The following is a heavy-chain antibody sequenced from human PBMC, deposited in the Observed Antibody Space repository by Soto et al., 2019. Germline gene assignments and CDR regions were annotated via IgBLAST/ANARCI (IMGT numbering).Heavy chain of an antibody. Sequence: PGGSLRLSCAASGFSFSGYNMNWVRQAPGKGLEWVSSISGDSNYIYYADSVQGRFTISRDNAKNSVYLQMNSLRAEDTAVYYCARVVYFDRSAYGLWGQGTMVTGSS. J-gene: IGHJ3*01. CDR1: GFSFSGYN. D-gene: IGHD3-22*01. V-gene: IGHV3-21*01. CDR2: ISGDSNYI. CDR3: ARVVYFDRSAYGL.